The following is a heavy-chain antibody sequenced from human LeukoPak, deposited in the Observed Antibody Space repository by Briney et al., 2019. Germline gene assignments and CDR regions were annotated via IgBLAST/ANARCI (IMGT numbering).Heavy chain of an antibody. CDR2: ISYDGSNK. CDR1: GFTFSSYA. J-gene: IGHJ1*01. V-gene: IGHV3-30-3*01. D-gene: IGHD6-19*01. CDR3: ARMARGLSSGWYSEYFQH. Sequence: PGGSLRLSCAASGFTFSSYAMSWVRQAPGKGLEWVAVISYDGSNKYYADSVKGRFTISRDNSKNTLYLQMNSLRAEDTAVYYCARMARGLSSGWYSEYFQHWGQGTLVTVSS.